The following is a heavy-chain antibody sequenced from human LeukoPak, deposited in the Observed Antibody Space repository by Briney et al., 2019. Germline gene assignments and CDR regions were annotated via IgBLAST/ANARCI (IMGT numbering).Heavy chain of an antibody. V-gene: IGHV4-59*08. Sequence: SETLSLTCTVSGGSISSYYWNWIRQPPGKGLEWIGYIYYSGSTNYNPSLKSRVTISVDTSKNQFSLKLSSVTAADTAVYYCARRNSPGGWFDPWGQGTLVTVSS. CDR3: ARRNSPGGWFDP. CDR2: IYYSGST. CDR1: GGSISSYY. J-gene: IGHJ5*02. D-gene: IGHD2-21*01.